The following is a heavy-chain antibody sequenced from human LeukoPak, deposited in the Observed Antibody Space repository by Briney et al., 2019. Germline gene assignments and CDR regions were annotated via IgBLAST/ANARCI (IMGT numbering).Heavy chain of an antibody. CDR1: GFTFSSYA. D-gene: IGHD2-2*01. CDR2: ISGSGGST. J-gene: IGHJ4*02. Sequence: GGSLRLSCAASGFTFSSYAMSWVRQAPGKGLEWVSAISGSGGSTYYADSVKGRFTISRDNSKDTLYLQMNSLRAEDTAVYYCAKRIVVVPAASSYFDYWGQGTPVTVSS. CDR3: AKRIVVVPAASSYFDY. V-gene: IGHV3-23*01.